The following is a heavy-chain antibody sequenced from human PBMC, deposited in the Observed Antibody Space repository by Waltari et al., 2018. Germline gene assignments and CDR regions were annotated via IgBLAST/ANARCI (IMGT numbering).Heavy chain of an antibody. J-gene: IGHJ3*02. CDR2: IKKDGSEE. Sequence: EVQLVESGGGLVQPGGSLRLPCAASGFPLSGYWMSGVRQAPGKGPEWVANIKKDGSEEYYVDSVRGRFTISRDNAKNSLYLQMNSLRPEDTAVYYCARDQWFAFDIWGQGTMVTVSS. D-gene: IGHD3-22*01. V-gene: IGHV3-7*01. CDR3: ARDQWFAFDI. CDR1: GFPLSGYW.